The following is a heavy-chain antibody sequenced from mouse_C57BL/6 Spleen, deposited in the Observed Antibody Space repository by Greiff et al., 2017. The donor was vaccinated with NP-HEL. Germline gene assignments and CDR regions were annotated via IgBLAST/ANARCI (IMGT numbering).Heavy chain of an antibody. CDR2: IDPSDSYT. Sequence: QVQLQQPGAELVMPGASVKLSCKASGYTFTSYWMHWVKQRPGQGLEWIGEIDPSDSYTNSNQKFKGKSTLTVDKSSSTAYMQLSSLTSEDAAVYYCARGGRRNYAMDCWGQGTSVTVAS. J-gene: IGHJ4*01. CDR1: GYTFTSYW. D-gene: IGHD2-12*01. CDR3: ARGGRRNYAMDC. V-gene: IGHV1-69*01.